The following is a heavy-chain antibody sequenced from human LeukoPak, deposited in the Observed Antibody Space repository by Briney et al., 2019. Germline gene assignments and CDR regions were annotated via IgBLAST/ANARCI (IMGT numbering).Heavy chain of an antibody. CDR3: ARAKRNYYGSGSYYKMGDAFDI. Sequence: ASVTVSCKASGYTFTDYYVHWMRQAPGQGLEWIGWINPKSGRTNYAQKFQGRVTMTRVTSISTGYMELSRLRYDDTAVYYCARAKRNYYGSGSYYKMGDAFDIWGQGTMVTVSS. CDR2: INPKSGRT. CDR1: GYTFTDYY. D-gene: IGHD3-10*01. J-gene: IGHJ3*02. V-gene: IGHV1-2*02.